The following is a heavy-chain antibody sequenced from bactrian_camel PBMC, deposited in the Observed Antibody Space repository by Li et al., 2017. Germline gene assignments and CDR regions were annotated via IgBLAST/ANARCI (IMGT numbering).Heavy chain of an antibody. CDR1: GDTSVKHC. J-gene: IGHJ4*01. V-gene: IGHV3S1*01. D-gene: IGHD5*01. CDR2: ISPDGGKT. CDR3: ANSVWVPGNY. Sequence: HVQLVESGGGSVQAGGSLRLSCTVSGDTSVKHCIGWFRQAPGKGLEWVSSISPDGGKTYQPDSTKGRFTISRDNAKNTLYLQLNSLKTEDTAMYYCANSVWVPGNYWGQGTQVTVS.